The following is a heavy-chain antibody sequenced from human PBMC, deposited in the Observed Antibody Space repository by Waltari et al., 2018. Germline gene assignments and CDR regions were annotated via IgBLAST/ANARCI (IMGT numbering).Heavy chain of an antibody. CDR1: GCSISSSSYY. CDR3: AREGTYYYDSSGYYPAPLMDV. J-gene: IGHJ6*03. CDR2: IYYSGST. D-gene: IGHD3-22*01. V-gene: IGHV4-39*07. Sequence: QLQLQESGPGLVKPSETLSLTCTVSGCSISSSSYYWGRIRQPPGQGVGWIGSIYYSGSTYYNPSLKSRVTISVDTSKNQFSLKLSSVTAADTAVYYCAREGTYYYDSSGYYPAPLMDVWGKGTTVTISS.